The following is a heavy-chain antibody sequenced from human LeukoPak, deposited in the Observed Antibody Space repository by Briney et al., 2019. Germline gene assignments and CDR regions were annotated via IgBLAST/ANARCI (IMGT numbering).Heavy chain of an antibody. CDR3: ARLVVVWGSYRSFRYFDY. Sequence: GGSLRLSCAASGFTFSSYEMNWVRQAPGKGLEWVSYISSSGSTIYYADSVKGRFTISRDNAKNSLYLQMNSLRAEDTAVYYCARLVVVWGSYRSFRYFDYWGQGTLVTVSS. V-gene: IGHV3-48*03. CDR2: ISSSGSTI. J-gene: IGHJ4*01. D-gene: IGHD3-16*02. CDR1: GFTFSSYE.